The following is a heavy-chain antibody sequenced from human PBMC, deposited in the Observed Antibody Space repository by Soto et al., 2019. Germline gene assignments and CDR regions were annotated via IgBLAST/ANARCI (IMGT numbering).Heavy chain of an antibody. J-gene: IGHJ6*03. Sequence: PGGSLRLSCAASGFTLSGYAMDWVRQAPGKGLEYVSGISSNGVGTYYANSVQGRFTISRDNSKNSLYLQMNSLRAEDTAVYYCARGEAHAGQLRYYYYYMDVWGKGTTVTVSS. CDR2: ISSNGVGT. V-gene: IGHV3-64*04. CDR3: ARGEAHAGQLRYYYYYMDV. CDR1: GFTLSGYA.